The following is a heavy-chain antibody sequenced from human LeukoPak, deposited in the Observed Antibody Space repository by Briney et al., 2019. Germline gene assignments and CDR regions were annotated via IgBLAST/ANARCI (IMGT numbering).Heavy chain of an antibody. D-gene: IGHD3-22*01. CDR2: ISGSSSSYI. CDR3: ARDFYDTSGYYYDY. V-gene: IGHV3-21*01. CDR1: GFNFSRYS. Sequence: GGSLRLSCAASGFNFSRYSMNWVRQAPGKGLEWVSSISGSSSSYIYYADSLKGRFTISRDNAKNSLYLQMNSLRAEDTAVYYCARDFYDTSGYYYDYWGQGTLVTVSS. J-gene: IGHJ4*02.